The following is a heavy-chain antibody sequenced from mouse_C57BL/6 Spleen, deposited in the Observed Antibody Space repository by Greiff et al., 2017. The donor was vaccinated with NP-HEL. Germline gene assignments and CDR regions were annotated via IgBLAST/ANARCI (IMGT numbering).Heavy chain of an antibody. J-gene: IGHJ3*01. V-gene: IGHV1-5*01. D-gene: IGHD1-1*01. CDR1: GYTFTSYW. CDR2: IYPGNSDT. Sequence: DVQLQESGTVLARPGASVKMSCKTSGYTFTSYWMHWVKQRPGQGLEWIGAIYPGNSDTSYNQKFKGKAKLTAVTSASTAYMGLSSLTNEDSAVYYCTRDYYGSSYPLFAYWGQGTLVTVSA. CDR3: TRDYYGSSYPLFAY.